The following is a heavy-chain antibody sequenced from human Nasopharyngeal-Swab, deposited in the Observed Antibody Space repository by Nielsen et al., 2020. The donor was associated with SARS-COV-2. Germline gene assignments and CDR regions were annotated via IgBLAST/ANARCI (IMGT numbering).Heavy chain of an antibody. D-gene: IGHD6-13*01. Sequence: GSLRLSRAVSGGSISSYSWSWIRLPPGKGLEWIGYIYYSGSTNYSPSLKSRVTISVDTSKNQFSLKLNSVTAADTAVYYCARTAGYYYMDVWGKGTTVTVSS. CDR1: GGSISSYS. CDR3: ARTAGYYYMDV. V-gene: IGHV4-59*01. J-gene: IGHJ6*03. CDR2: IYYSGST.